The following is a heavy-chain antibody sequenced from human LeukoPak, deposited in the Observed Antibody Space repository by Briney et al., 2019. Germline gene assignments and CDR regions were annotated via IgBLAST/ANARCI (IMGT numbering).Heavy chain of an antibody. J-gene: IGHJ4*02. CDR3: ARYCSGGTCYDY. Sequence: ASVKVSCKTSGYPFTSYSISWVRQAPGQGPEWMGWISAYNGNTNYAQKLQGRVTMTTDTSTSTGYMELRSLRSDDTAVYYCARYCSGGTCYDYWGQGTLVTVSS. V-gene: IGHV1-18*01. D-gene: IGHD2-15*01. CDR1: GYPFTSYS. CDR2: ISAYNGNT.